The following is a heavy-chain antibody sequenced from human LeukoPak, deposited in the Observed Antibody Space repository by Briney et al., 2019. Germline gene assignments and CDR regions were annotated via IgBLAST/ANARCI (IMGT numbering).Heavy chain of an antibody. CDR3: ARTLRAAAAAGTYADY. J-gene: IGHJ4*02. D-gene: IGHD6-13*01. CDR2: IKQDGSEN. V-gene: IGHV3-7*03. Sequence: GPSLRLSYPASGFTLTSYWMSWVRQAPRKWLEWLANIKQDGSENYYVDSVKGRFTISRDNTKNSLYLQMNSLRGEETAVYYCARTLRAAAAAGTYADYWGQGTLVTVSS. CDR1: GFTLTSYW.